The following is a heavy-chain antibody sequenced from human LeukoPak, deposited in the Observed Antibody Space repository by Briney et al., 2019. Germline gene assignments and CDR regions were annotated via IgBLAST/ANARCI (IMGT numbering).Heavy chain of an antibody. V-gene: IGHV4-59*11. Sequence: SETLSLTCTVSGASIRSQYWSWIRQPPGKGLELIGYIYHSGSTNYDPSLKSRVSISVDTSKNQFSLRLSSVIAADTGVYYCARWIRDSGYDWVFDYWGQGRLVTVSS. CDR3: ARWIRDSGYDWVFDY. D-gene: IGHD5-12*01. J-gene: IGHJ4*02. CDR2: IYHSGST. CDR1: GASIRSQY.